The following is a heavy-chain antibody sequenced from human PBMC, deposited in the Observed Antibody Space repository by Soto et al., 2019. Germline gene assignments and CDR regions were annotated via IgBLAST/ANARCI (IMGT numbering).Heavy chain of an antibody. CDR1: GGTFSSYA. D-gene: IGHD2-2*01. Sequence: GASVKVSCKASGGTFSSYAISWVRQAPGQGLEWMGGIIPIFGTANYAQKFQGRVTITADESTSTAYMELSSLRSEDTAVYYCARVTTQLLTINWFDPWGQGTLVTASS. V-gene: IGHV1-69*13. CDR3: ARVTTQLLTINWFDP. CDR2: IIPIFGTA. J-gene: IGHJ5*02.